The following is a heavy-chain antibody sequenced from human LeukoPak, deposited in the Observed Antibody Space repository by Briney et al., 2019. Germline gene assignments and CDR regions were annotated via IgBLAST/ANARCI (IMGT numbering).Heavy chain of an antibody. CDR1: GGSISSYY. V-gene: IGHV4-59*08. J-gene: IGHJ5*02. Sequence: SETLSLTCTVSGGSISSYYWNWIRQPPGKGLEWIGYIYYSGSTNYNPSLKSRVTISVDTSKKQFSLKLSSVTAADTAVYYCARLSMRPPYFFDPWGEGTLVTVSS. D-gene: IGHD2-21*01. CDR2: IYYSGST. CDR3: ARLSMRPPYFFDP.